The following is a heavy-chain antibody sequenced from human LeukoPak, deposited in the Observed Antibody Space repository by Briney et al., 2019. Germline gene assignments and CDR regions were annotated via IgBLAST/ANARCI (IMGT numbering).Heavy chain of an antibody. CDR1: GFTFSSFR. CDR3: ARRAGAYTHPYDY. V-gene: IGHV3-21*04. J-gene: IGHJ4*02. D-gene: IGHD3-16*01. Sequence: TTGGSLRLSCAASGFTFSSFRMNWVRQAPGKGLEWVSSISGSSSDIYYADSVKGRFTISIDNSKNTLYLQMNSLRAEDTAVYYCARRAGAYTHPYDYWGQGTLVTVSS. CDR2: ISGSSSDI.